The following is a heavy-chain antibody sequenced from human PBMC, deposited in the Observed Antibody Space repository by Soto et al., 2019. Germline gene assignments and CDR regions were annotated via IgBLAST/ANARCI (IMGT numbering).Heavy chain of an antibody. CDR3: AKDPTAYDISGYFDY. CDR2: ISWDGGST. CDR1: GFTFDDYA. Sequence: GGSLRLSCAASGFTFDDYAMHWVRQAPGKGLEWVSLISWDGGSTYYADSVKGRFTISRDNSKNSLYLQMNSLRAEDTALYYCAKDPTAYDISGYFDYWGQGTLVTVSS. J-gene: IGHJ4*02. D-gene: IGHD3-22*01. V-gene: IGHV3-43D*03.